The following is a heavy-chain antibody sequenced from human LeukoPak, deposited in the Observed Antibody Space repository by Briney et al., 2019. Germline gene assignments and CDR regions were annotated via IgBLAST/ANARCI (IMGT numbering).Heavy chain of an antibody. J-gene: IGHJ6*03. CDR1: GFTFSTYA. CDR3: ARDHPDYYDSSGYYPKHYYYMDV. V-gene: IGHV3-23*01. CDR2: ISGSGITT. D-gene: IGHD3-22*01. Sequence: GGSPRLSCAASGFTFSTYAMSWVRQAPGKGLEWVSSISGSGITTYYVDSVKGRFAISRDNSKNTLYLQMNSLRAEDTAVYYCARDHPDYYDSSGYYPKHYYYMDVWGKGTTVTVSS.